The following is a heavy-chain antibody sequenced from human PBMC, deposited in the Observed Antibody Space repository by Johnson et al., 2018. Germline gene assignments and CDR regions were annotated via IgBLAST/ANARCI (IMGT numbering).Heavy chain of an antibody. CDR1: GGTFSSYA. CDR3: ASRGYSSGWYPGAGMDV. Sequence: QVQLVQSGAEVKKPGSSVKVSCKASGGTFSSYAISWVRQAPGQGLAWMGGIIPIFGTANYAQKFQGRVTITADESTSTAYMELSSLRSEDPAVYYCASRGYSSGWYPGAGMDVWGKGTTVTVSS. V-gene: IGHV1-69*12. J-gene: IGHJ6*04. CDR2: IIPIFGTA. D-gene: IGHD6-19*01.